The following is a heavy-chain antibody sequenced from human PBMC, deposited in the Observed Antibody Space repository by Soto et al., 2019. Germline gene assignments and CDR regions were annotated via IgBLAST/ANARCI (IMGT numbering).Heavy chain of an antibody. D-gene: IGHD6-19*01. J-gene: IGHJ5*02. CDR3: ATEYSSGWYPYNWFDP. CDR1: GYTFTGYY. Sequence: ASVKVSCKASGYTFTGYYMHWVRQAPGQGLEWMGWINPNSGGTNYAQKFQGRVTMTRDTSISTAYMELSRLRSDDTAVYYCATEYSSGWYPYNWFDPWGQGTLVTVSS. CDR2: INPNSGGT. V-gene: IGHV1-2*02.